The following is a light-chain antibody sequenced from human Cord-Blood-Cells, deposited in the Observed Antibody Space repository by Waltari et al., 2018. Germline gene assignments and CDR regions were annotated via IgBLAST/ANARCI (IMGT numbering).Light chain of an antibody. J-gene: IGKJ2*01. Sequence: EIVLTQSPATLPLSPGERATLSCRDRQSVSSYLAWYQQKPGQAPRLLIYDAANRATGIPARFSGSVSETDFTLTISSLEPEDFAVYYCQQRSNWPPYMYTFGQGTKLEIK. CDR3: QQRSNWPPYMYT. V-gene: IGKV3-11*01. CDR2: DAA. CDR1: QSVSSY.